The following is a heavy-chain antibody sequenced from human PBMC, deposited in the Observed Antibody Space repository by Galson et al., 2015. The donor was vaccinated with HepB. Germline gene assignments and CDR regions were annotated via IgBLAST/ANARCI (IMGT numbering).Heavy chain of an antibody. Sequence: LSLTCTVSGGSISNYYWSWIRQPPGKGLEWIGYIYYSGTTNYNPSLKSRVTISVDTSKNQFSLKLSSVTAADTAVYYCARSGYSSGWTPDYWGQGTLVIVSS. CDR2: IYYSGTT. CDR3: ARSGYSSGWTPDY. D-gene: IGHD6-19*01. J-gene: IGHJ4*02. V-gene: IGHV4-59*08. CDR1: GGSISNYY.